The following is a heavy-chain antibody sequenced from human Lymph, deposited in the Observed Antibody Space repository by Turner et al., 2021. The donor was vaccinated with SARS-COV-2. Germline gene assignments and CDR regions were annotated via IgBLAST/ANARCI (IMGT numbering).Heavy chain of an antibody. D-gene: IGHD3-3*01. J-gene: IGHJ6*02. CDR3: ARDVERYNDFWSGYSGGYGLDV. CDR1: GYTFTGYY. Sequence: QVQLVQSGAEVKKPGASVKVSCQASGYTFTGYYMHWVRQAPGQGLEWMGWINPNSGGTNYAKNFQGRVTMTRDTSISTAYMELSRLRSDDTAVYYCARDVERYNDFWSGYSGGYGLDVWGQGTTVTVSS. CDR2: INPNSGGT. V-gene: IGHV1-2*02.